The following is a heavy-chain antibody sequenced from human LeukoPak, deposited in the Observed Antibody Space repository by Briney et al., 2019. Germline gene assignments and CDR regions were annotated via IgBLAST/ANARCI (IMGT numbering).Heavy chain of an antibody. J-gene: IGHJ5*02. CDR2: IYYSGST. V-gene: IGHV4-59*12. CDR3: ARDQIVVVPAARSGNWFDP. D-gene: IGHD2-2*01. Sequence: SETLSLTCTVSGGSISSYYWSWIRQPPGKGLEWIGYIYYSGSTNYNPSLKSRVTISVDTSKNQFSLKLSSVTAADTAVYYCARDQIVVVPAARSGNWFDPWGQGTLVTVSS. CDR1: GGSISSYY.